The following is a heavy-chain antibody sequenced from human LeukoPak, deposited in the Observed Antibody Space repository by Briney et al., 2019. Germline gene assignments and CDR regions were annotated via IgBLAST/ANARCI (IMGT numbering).Heavy chain of an antibody. Sequence: SVKVSCKASGGTFSSYAISWVRQAPGQGLEWMGGVIPIFGTANYAQKFQGRVTITADESTSTAYMELSSLRSEDTAVYYCARFYYDSSGYYYYFDYWGQGTLVTVSS. CDR3: ARFYYDSSGYYYYFDY. V-gene: IGHV1-69*13. D-gene: IGHD3-22*01. CDR2: VIPIFGTA. CDR1: GGTFSSYA. J-gene: IGHJ4*02.